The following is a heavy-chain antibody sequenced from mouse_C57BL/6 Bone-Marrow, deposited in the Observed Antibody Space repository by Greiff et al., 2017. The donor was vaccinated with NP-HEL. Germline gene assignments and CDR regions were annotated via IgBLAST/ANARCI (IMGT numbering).Heavy chain of an antibody. Sequence: EVQLQESGGGLVKPGGSLKLSCAASGFTFSSYAMSWVRQTPEKRLEWVATISDGGSYTYYPDNVKGRFTISRDNAKNNLYLQMSHLKSEDTAMYYCARGIYYDYDGYFDVWGTGTTVTVSS. CDR1: GFTFSSYA. CDR2: ISDGGSYT. V-gene: IGHV5-4*01. CDR3: ARGIYYDYDGYFDV. D-gene: IGHD2-4*01. J-gene: IGHJ1*03.